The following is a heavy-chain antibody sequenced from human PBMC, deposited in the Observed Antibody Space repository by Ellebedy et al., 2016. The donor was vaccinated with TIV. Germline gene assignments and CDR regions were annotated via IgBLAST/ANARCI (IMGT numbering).Heavy chain of an antibody. CDR2: IKSKTDGGTT. CDR3: TTEIYDYPFEDI. J-gene: IGHJ3*02. CDR1: GFFLSNAR. V-gene: IGHV3-15*01. Sequence: GESLKISXAASGFFLSNARMSWVRQAPGKGLEWVGRIKSKTDGGTTDYAAPVKGRFTISRDDSKNTLYLQMNSLKTEDTAVYYCTTEIYDYPFEDIWGQGTMVTVSS. D-gene: IGHD3-16*01.